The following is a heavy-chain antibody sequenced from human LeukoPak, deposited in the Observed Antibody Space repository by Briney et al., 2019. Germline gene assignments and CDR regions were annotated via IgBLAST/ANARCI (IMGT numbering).Heavy chain of an antibody. CDR2: IKQDGSEK. V-gene: IGHV3-7*03. Sequence: GGSLRLSCAASGFTFSGYWMSWVRQAPGKGLEWVANIKQDGSEKYYVDSVKGRFTISRDNAKNSLYLQMNSLRAEDTAVYYCARSPRSPLYYDYVWGSNGFDYWGQGTLVTVSS. J-gene: IGHJ4*02. CDR1: GFTFSGYW. CDR3: ARSPRSPLYYDYVWGSNGFDY. D-gene: IGHD3-16*01.